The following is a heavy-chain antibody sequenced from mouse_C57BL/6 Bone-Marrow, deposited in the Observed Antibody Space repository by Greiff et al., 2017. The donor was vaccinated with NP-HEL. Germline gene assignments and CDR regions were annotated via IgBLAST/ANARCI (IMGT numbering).Heavy chain of an antibody. V-gene: IGHV1-76*01. D-gene: IGHD4-1*01. CDR1: GYTFTDYY. CDR3: ARSGLTGDY. J-gene: IGHJ2*01. Sequence: QVQLQQSGAELVRPGASVKLSCKASGYTFTDYYINWVKQRPGQGLEWIARIYPGSGNTYYNEKFKGKATLTAEKSSSTAYMQLSSLTSEDSAVYFCARSGLTGDYWGQGTTLTVSS. CDR2: IYPGSGNT.